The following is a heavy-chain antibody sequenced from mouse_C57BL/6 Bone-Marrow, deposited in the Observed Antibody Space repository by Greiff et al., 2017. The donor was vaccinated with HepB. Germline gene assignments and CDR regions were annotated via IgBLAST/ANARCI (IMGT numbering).Heavy chain of an antibody. CDR3: ATGTVFAY. CDR1: GFTFSSYG. J-gene: IGHJ3*01. Sequence: EVKLEESGGDLVKPGGSLKLSCAASGFTFSSYGMSWVRQTPDKRLEWVATISSGGSYTYYPDSVKGRFTISRDNAKNPLYLQMSSLKSEDTAMYYCATGTVFAYWGQGTLVTVSA. CDR2: ISSGGSYT. V-gene: IGHV5-6*02. D-gene: IGHD4-1*01.